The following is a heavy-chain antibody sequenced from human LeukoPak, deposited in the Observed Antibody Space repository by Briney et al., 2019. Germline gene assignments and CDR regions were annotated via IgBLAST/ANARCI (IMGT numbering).Heavy chain of an antibody. CDR2: IYTSGNT. CDR3: ARHLTGSSVCIEY. Sequence: SETLSLTCTVSDGSISNYYWSWIRQPPGKGLEWIGYIYTSGNTNYNPSLKSRVTISVDTSKNQFSLKLSSVTAADTAVYYCARHLTGSSVCIEYWGQGTLVTVSS. D-gene: IGHD2-8*02. J-gene: IGHJ4*02. CDR1: DGSISNYY. V-gene: IGHV4-4*09.